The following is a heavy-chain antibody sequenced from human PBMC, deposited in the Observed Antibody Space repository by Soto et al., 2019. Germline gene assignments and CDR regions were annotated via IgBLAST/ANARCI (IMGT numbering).Heavy chain of an antibody. J-gene: IGHJ4*02. CDR3: AREGGSYFVFDY. CDR2: ISSSSTYI. D-gene: IGHD1-26*01. Sequence: GGSLRLSCAASGFTFSSHSMNWVRQDPGKGLEWVSSISSSSTYIYYADSVKVRFTISRDNAKNSLYLQMNSLRAEDTAVYYCAREGGSYFVFDYLGQGTLVTVCS. V-gene: IGHV3-21*01. CDR1: GFTFSSHS.